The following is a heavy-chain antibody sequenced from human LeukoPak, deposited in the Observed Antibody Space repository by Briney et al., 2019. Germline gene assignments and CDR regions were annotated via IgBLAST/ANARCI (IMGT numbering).Heavy chain of an antibody. D-gene: IGHD4-23*01. J-gene: IGHJ3*02. Sequence: PSETLSLTCTVSGGSISTYYWNWIRQTAGKGLEWIGRIYTSGSTNYNPSLKSRVTMSVDTSKNQFSLRLSSVTAADTAVYYCARSRWYFPPRENDFDIWGQGTGVTVTS. V-gene: IGHV4-4*07. CDR3: ARSRWYFPPRENDFDI. CDR2: IYTSGST. CDR1: GGSISTYY.